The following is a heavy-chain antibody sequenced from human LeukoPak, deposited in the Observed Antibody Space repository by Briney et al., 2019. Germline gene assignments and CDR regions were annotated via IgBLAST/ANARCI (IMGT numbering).Heavy chain of an antibody. CDR2: INHSGST. CDR1: GGSFSGYY. Sequence: SETLSLTCAVYGGSFSGYYWSWIRQPPGKGLEWIGEINHSGSTNYNPSLKSRVTISVDRSKNQFSLKLSSVTAADTAVYYCARGGGWGHRLDSGGKEPLVPVP. V-gene: IGHV4-34*01. J-gene: IGHJ4*02. CDR3: ARGGGWGHRLDS. D-gene: IGHD7-27*01.